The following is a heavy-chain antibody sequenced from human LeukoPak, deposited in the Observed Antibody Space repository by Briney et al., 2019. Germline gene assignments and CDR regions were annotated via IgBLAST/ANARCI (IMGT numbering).Heavy chain of an antibody. J-gene: IGHJ4*02. V-gene: IGHV3-23*01. CDR2: IRGSGGST. CDR3: AKIYDILTGSDY. CDR1: GFTFSSYA. D-gene: IGHD3-9*01. Sequence: SGGSLRLSCAASGFTFSSYAMSWVRQAPGKGLEWVPSIRGSGGSTHYADSVKGRFTISRDNSKNTLYLQMNSLRAEDTAVYYCAKIYDILTGSDYWGQGTLVTVSS.